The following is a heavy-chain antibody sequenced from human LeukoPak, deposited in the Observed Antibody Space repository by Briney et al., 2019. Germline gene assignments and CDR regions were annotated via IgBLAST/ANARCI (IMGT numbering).Heavy chain of an antibody. CDR2: IYYSGST. V-gene: IGHV4-59*08. Sequence: SETLSLTCTVSGGSISSYYWSWIRQPPGKGLEWIGYIYYSGSTNYNPSLKSRVTISVDTSKNQFSLKLSSVTAADTAVYYCARHVAYYDILTGYSPTTNIDYWGQGTLVTVSS. J-gene: IGHJ4*02. D-gene: IGHD3-9*01. CDR1: GGSISSYY. CDR3: ARHVAYYDILTGYSPTTNIDY.